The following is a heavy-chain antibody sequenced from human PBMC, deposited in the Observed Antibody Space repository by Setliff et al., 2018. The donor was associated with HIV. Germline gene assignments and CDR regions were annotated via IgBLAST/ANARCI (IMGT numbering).Heavy chain of an antibody. Sequence: ASVKVSCKASGYTYTNYAISWVRQAPGQGLEWMGYVSAYNANTNYAQNFRGRVTMTTDTSTTTVSMELRSLRADDTALYYCAGHYTGGWPLEVFDIWGQGTMVTVS. J-gene: IGHJ3*02. CDR3: AGHYTGGWPLEVFDI. CDR2: VSAYNANT. V-gene: IGHV1-18*01. CDR1: GYTYTNYA. D-gene: IGHD6-19*01.